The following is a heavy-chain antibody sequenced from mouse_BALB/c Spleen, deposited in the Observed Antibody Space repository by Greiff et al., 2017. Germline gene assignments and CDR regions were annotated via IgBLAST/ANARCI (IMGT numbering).Heavy chain of an antibody. V-gene: IGHV5-6*01. CDR3: ARQDYDYDEAWFAY. J-gene: IGHJ3*01. CDR2: ISSGGSYT. Sequence: EVKLVESGGDLVKPGGSLKLSCAASVFTFSSYGMSWVRQTPDKRLEWVATISSGGSYTYYPDSVKGRFTISRDNAKNTLYLQMSSLKSEDTAMYYCARQDYDYDEAWFAYWGQGTLVTVSA. D-gene: IGHD2-4*01. CDR1: VFTFSSYG.